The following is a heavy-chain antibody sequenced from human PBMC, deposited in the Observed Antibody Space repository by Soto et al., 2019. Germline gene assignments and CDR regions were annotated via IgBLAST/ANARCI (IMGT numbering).Heavy chain of an antibody. CDR2: IHSGGST. J-gene: IGHJ4*02. D-gene: IGHD2-21*01. CDR1: GGSISGSRFH. V-gene: IGHV4-39*01. CDR3: ARQTITTCYGGQCYIGGGSDFDY. Sequence: SETLSLTCAVSGGSISGSRFHWAWIRQTPGKGLEWIGSIHSGGSTYYNPSLRSRVTISVDSSKNHYSLKLSAVTAADTAVYYCARQTITTCYGGQCYIGGGSDFDYWAQGTLVPVSS.